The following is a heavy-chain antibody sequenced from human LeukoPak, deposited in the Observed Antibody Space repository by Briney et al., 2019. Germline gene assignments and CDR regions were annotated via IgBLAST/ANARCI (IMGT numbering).Heavy chain of an antibody. Sequence: GGSLRLSCAASGFTFSSYAMHWVRQAPGKGLEWVALISYDGSNKYYADSVKGRFTISRDNSKNTVYLQMNSLRAEDTAVYYCAREYYGSGSYYNSYLDYYYMDVWGKGTTVTVSS. CDR2: ISYDGSNK. CDR1: GFTFSSYA. V-gene: IGHV3-30*04. J-gene: IGHJ6*03. D-gene: IGHD3-10*01. CDR3: AREYYGSGSYYNSYLDYYYMDV.